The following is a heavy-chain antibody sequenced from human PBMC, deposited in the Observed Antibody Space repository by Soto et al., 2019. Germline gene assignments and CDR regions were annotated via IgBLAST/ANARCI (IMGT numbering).Heavy chain of an antibody. CDR2: IYYSGST. J-gene: IGHJ4*02. D-gene: IGHD2-2*02. V-gene: IGHV4-31*03. CDR3: ATTDQGYCSSTSCYTFDY. Sequence: SETLSFTCTVSGGSISSGGYYWSWIRQHPGKGLEWIGYIYYSGSTYYNPSLKSRVTISVDTSKNQFSLKLSSVTAADTAVYYCATTDQGYCSSTSCYTFDYWGQGTLVTVSS. CDR1: GGSISSGGYY.